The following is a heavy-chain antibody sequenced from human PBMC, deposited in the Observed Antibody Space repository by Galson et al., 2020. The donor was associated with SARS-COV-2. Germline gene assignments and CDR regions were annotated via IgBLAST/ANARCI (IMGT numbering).Heavy chain of an antibody. Sequence: SEPLSLTCTVSGGSISSSSYYWGWIRQPPGKGLEWIGSIYYSGSTYYNPSLKSRVTISVDTSKNQFSLKLSSVTAADTAVYYCARHRVPAAIGDAFDIWGQGNGHRLF. CDR3: ARHRVPAAIGDAFDI. CDR1: GGSISSSSYY. D-gene: IGHD2-2*02. J-gene: IGHJ3*02. CDR2: IYYSGST. V-gene: IGHV4-39*01.